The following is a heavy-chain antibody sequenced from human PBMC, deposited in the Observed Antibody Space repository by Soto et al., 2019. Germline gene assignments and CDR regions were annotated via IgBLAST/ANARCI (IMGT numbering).Heavy chain of an antibody. CDR2: ISYDGSNK. CDR1: GFTFSSYD. J-gene: IGHJ4*02. CDR3: ARGVLYSFDY. Sequence: QVQLVESGGGVVQPGRSLRLSCAASGFTFSSYDMHWVRQAPGKGLEWVAVISYDGSNKYYADSVKGRFTISRDNSKNTLFQQMNSLRAEDTAVYYCARGVLYSFDYWGQGTLVTVSS. V-gene: IGHV3-30*03. D-gene: IGHD2-8*01.